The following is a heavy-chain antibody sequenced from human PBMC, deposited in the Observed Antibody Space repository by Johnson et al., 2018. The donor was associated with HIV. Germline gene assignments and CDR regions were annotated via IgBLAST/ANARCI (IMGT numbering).Heavy chain of an antibody. J-gene: IGHJ3*01. CDR3: ARALTMVRGVITDALDL. CDR1: GFTFSSYA. D-gene: IGHD3-10*01. CDR2: ISYDGSNK. V-gene: IGHV3-30-3*01. Sequence: VQLVESGGGVVQPERSLRLSCAASGFTFSSYAMHWVRQAPGTGLEWVAVISYDGSNKYYADSVKGRFTISRDNSKNTLYLQMNSLRAADTALYYCARALTMVRGVITDALDLWGQETMVTVSS.